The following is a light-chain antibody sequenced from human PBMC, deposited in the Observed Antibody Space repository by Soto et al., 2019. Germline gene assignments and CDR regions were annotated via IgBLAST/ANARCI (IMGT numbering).Light chain of an antibody. J-gene: IGLJ1*01. V-gene: IGLV2-14*03. CDR3: ASYAGSSTHYV. Sequence: QSALTQPASVSGSPGQSIAISCTGTSSDVGAYNLVSWYQHHPGKAPELLLYDVSDRPSGVSDRFSGSKSGSTASLTISALQAEDEADYYCASYAGSSTHYVFGTGTKLT. CDR1: SSDVGAYNL. CDR2: DVS.